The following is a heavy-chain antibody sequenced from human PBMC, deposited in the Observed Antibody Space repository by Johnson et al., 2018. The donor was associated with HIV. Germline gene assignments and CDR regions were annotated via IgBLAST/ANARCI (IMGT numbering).Heavy chain of an antibody. V-gene: IGHV3-30*02. Sequence: PGGSLRLSCAASGFTFSSYGMHWVRQAPGKGLEWVAFIRYDGSNKYYADSVKGRFTISRDNSKNTLYLQMNSLRAEDTAVYYCAKERGIVVVRDAFDIWGQWTIVTVSS. CDR2: IRYDGSNK. CDR1: GFTFSSYG. J-gene: IGHJ3*02. CDR3: AKERGIVVVRDAFDI. D-gene: IGHD3-22*01.